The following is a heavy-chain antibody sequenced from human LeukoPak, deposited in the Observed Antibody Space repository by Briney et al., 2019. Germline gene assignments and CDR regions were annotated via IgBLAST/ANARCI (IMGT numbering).Heavy chain of an antibody. V-gene: IGHV3-30*02. Sequence: GGSLRLSCAASGFTFSSYGMHWVRQAPGKGLEGVAFIRYDGSNKYYADSVKGRFTISRDNSKNTLYLQMNSLRAEDTAVYYCAKEQEYQLLYGTDGYFDYWGQGTLVTVSS. CDR1: GFTFSSYG. CDR3: AKEQEYQLLYGTDGYFDY. J-gene: IGHJ4*02. CDR2: IRYDGSNK. D-gene: IGHD2-2*02.